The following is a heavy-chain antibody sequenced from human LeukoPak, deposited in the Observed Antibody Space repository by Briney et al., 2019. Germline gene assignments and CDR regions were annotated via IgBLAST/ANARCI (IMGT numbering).Heavy chain of an antibody. V-gene: IGHV3-23*01. Sequence: GGSLRLSCAASGFTFSSYEMNWVRQAPGKGLEWVSAISGSGGSTYYADSVKGRFTISRDNSKNTLYLQMNSLRAEDTAVYYCAKYKSSSGGFDYWGREPWSPSPQ. J-gene: IGHJ4*02. D-gene: IGHD6-6*01. CDR3: AKYKSSSGGFDY. CDR2: ISGSGGST. CDR1: GFTFSSYE.